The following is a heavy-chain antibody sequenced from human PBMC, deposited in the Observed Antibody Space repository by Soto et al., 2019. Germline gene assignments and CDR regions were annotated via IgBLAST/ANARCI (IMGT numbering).Heavy chain of an antibody. V-gene: IGHV3-30*03. Sequence: GGSLRLSCAASGFTFSSYGMHWVRQAPGKGLEWVAVISYDGSNKYYADSVKGRFTISRDNSKNTLYLQMNSLRAEDTAVYYCARSPSSGYYDMDVWGQGTTVTVSS. D-gene: IGHD3-22*01. CDR2: ISYDGSNK. J-gene: IGHJ6*02. CDR3: ARSPSSGYYDMDV. CDR1: GFTFSSYG.